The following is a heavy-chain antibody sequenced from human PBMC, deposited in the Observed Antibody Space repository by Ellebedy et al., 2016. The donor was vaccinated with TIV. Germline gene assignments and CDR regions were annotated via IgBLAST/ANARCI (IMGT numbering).Heavy chain of an antibody. CDR2: ISGSGGST. J-gene: IGHJ6*02. Sequence: GESLKISXAASGFTFSSYAMSWVRQAPGKGLEWVSAISGSGGSTYYADSVKGRFTISRDNSKNTLYLQMNSLRAEDTAVYYCARDSGESRLYYYYYYGMDVWGQGTTVTVSS. V-gene: IGHV3-23*01. CDR3: ARDSGESRLYYYYYYGMDV. D-gene: IGHD3-10*01. CDR1: GFTFSSYA.